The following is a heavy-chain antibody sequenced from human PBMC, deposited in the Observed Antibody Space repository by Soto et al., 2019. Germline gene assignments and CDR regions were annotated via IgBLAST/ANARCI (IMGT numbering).Heavy chain of an antibody. CDR3: VSYGAGAVADH. CDR2: IYHSGST. V-gene: IGHV4-39*01. Sequence: QLQLQESGPGLVKPSETLSLTCTVSGDSVSDSSYYWGWIRQSPGKGLEWIASIYHSGSTYSNPSLRSRVTISVDTSKQQFSLKLSSVTAADTAVYYCVSYGAGAVADHWSQGSLVTVSS. CDR1: GDSVSDSSYY. D-gene: IGHD6-19*01. J-gene: IGHJ4*02.